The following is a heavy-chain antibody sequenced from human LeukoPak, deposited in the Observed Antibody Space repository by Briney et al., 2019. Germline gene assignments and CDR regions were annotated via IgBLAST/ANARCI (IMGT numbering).Heavy chain of an antibody. J-gene: IGHJ4*02. CDR3: ARDYYDTSGYFYGSNY. Sequence: ASVKVSCKASGYTFTSYAITWVRQAPGQGLEWMGWISVYSGNTHYAQKLQGRVTMTTDTSTTTAYMELRSPRSDDTAVYYCARDYYDTSGYFYGSNYWGQGTLVTVSS. V-gene: IGHV1-18*01. CDR1: GYTFTSYA. D-gene: IGHD3-22*01. CDR2: ISVYSGNT.